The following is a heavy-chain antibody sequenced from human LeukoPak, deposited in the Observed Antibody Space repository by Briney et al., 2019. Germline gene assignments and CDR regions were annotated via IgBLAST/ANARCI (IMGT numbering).Heavy chain of an antibody. CDR2: ISSSGRTM. CDR1: GFTFSSYS. Sequence: GGSLRLSCGASGFTFSSYSMNWVRQTPGKGLEWVSYISSSGRTMYYADSVKGRFTISRDNAKKSLYLQMNSLRVEDTAVYYCARDSGPFVPFDHWGQGTLVTVSS. CDR3: ARDSGPFVPFDH. V-gene: IGHV3-48*04. D-gene: IGHD1-1*01. J-gene: IGHJ4*02.